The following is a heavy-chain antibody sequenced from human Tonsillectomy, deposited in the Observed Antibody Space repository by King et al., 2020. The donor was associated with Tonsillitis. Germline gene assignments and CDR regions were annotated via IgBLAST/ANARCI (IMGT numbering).Heavy chain of an antibody. CDR3: ARLPREVPHFDY. CDR2: IYPGDSDT. J-gene: IGHJ4*02. CDR1: GYSFAYYW. D-gene: IGHD1-26*01. V-gene: IGHV5-51*01. Sequence: VQLVESGAEVKKPGESLKISCEGSGYSFAYYWIGWVRQMPGKGLEWMWIIYPGDSDTRYSPSFQGQVTISADKSISTPYLQWSSLEASDTAMYYCARLPREVPHFDYWGQGTLVTVSS.